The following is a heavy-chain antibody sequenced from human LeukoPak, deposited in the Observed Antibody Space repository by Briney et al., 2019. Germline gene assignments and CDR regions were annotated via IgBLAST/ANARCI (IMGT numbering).Heavy chain of an antibody. D-gene: IGHD3-3*01. CDR2: VNRDGSET. Sequence: GGSLRLSCAASGFTLSNHWMTWVRQVPGRGPEWVANVNRDGSETYYLDSVKGRFTISKDNAKNSLYLQMNSLRAEDTAVYYCARARITIFGVVRDAFDIWGQGTMVTVSS. V-gene: IGHV3-7*01. CDR1: GFTLSNHW. J-gene: IGHJ3*02. CDR3: ARARITIFGVVRDAFDI.